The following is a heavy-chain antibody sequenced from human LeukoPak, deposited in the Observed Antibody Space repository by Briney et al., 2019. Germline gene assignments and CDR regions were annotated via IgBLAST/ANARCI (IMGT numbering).Heavy chain of an antibody. Sequence: GGSLRLSCAASGFIVSSNYMSWVRQAPGKGLEWVSVISSGGNTYYADSAKGRFTISRDNSKNTVFLQMNSLRAEDTAVYYCASAGVYDILTGPILWGQGTLVTVSS. CDR3: ASAGVYDILTGPIL. CDR1: GFIVSSNY. D-gene: IGHD3-9*01. CDR2: ISSGGNT. V-gene: IGHV3-53*01. J-gene: IGHJ4*02.